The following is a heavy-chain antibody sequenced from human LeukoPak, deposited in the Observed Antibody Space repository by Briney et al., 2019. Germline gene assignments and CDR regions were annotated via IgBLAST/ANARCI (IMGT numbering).Heavy chain of an antibody. D-gene: IGHD1-1*01. CDR1: GGSISSSSYY. J-gene: IGHJ4*02. V-gene: IGHV4-39*07. CDR2: IYHRGST. Sequence: SETLSLTCTVSGGSISSSSYYWGWIRQPPGKGLEWIGSIYHRGSTYYNPSLKSRVTISVDTSKNQFSLKLSSVTAADTAVYYCARSPGQSVYWGQGTLVTVSS. CDR3: ARSPGQSVY.